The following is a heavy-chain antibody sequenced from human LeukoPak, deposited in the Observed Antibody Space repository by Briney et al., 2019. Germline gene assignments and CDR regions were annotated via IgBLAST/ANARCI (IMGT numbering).Heavy chain of an antibody. CDR3: ARGGLGYSYSNY. CDR1: GFTFSSYS. Sequence: GRSLRLSCAASGFTFSSYSMNWVRQAPGKGLEWVSSISSSSSYIYYADSVKGRFTISRDNAKNSLYLQMNSLSAEDTAVYYCARGGLGYSYSNYWGQGTLVTVSS. V-gene: IGHV3-21*01. CDR2: ISSSSSYI. J-gene: IGHJ4*02. D-gene: IGHD5-18*01.